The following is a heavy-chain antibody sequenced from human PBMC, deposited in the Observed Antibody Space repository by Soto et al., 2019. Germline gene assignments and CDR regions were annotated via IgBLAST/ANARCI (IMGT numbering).Heavy chain of an antibody. CDR2: ISSSSSTI. CDR3: ASLLPDPYYYDSSGYFSGDY. CDR1: GFTFSSYS. J-gene: IGHJ4*02. Sequence: GGSLRLSCAASGFTFSSYSMNWVRQAPGKGLEWVSYISSSSSTIYYADSVKGRFTISRDNAKNSLYLQMNSLRDEDTAVYYCASLLPDPYYYDSSGYFSGDYWGQGTLVTVSS. D-gene: IGHD3-22*01. V-gene: IGHV3-48*02.